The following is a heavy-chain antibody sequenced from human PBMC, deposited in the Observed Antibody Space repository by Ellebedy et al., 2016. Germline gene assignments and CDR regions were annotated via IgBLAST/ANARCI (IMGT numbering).Heavy chain of an antibody. CDR2: VFHTGTT. V-gene: IGHV4-59*02. J-gene: IGHJ4*02. Sequence: SETLSLTCNVSGGSVSSDYWNWIRRPPGKGLEWIGYVFHTGTTNYNPSLKSRVTMSVDTSKSQFSLRLTSVTAADTAVYYCANSGYSYAWGYWGQGTLVTVSS. D-gene: IGHD5-18*01. CDR3: ANSGYSYAWGY. CDR1: GGSVSSDY.